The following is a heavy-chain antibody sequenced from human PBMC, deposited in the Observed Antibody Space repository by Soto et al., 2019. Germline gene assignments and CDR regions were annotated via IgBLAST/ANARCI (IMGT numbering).Heavy chain of an antibody. J-gene: IGHJ6*02. CDR3: ARHIGYYYYGMDV. CDR1: GCSISISSYY. Sequence: SDTLSLTCTVSGCSISISSYYWCWILQPPGKGLEWIGSIYYSGSTYYNPSLKSRVTISVDTSKNQFSLKLSSVTAADTAVYYCARHIGYYYYGMDVWGQGTTVTVSS. CDR2: IYYSGST. D-gene: IGHD1-26*01. V-gene: IGHV4-39*01.